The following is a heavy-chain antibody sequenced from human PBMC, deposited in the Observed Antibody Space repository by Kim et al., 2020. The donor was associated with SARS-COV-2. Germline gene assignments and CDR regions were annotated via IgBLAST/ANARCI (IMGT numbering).Heavy chain of an antibody. J-gene: IGHJ4*02. CDR2: SNTNTGNP. V-gene: IGHV7-4-1*02. CDR3: ARDPSVITIFGVVIIEPYYFDY. Sequence: WSNTNTGNPTYAKGFTGRFVFSLDTSVSTAYLQISSLKAEDTAVYYCARDPSVITIFGVVIIEPYYFDYWGQGTLVTVSS. D-gene: IGHD3-3*01.